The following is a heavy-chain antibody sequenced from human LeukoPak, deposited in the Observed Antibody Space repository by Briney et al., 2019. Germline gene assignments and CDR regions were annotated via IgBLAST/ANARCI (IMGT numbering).Heavy chain of an antibody. CDR2: IYYTGST. V-gene: IGHV4-61*01. J-gene: IGHJ4*02. D-gene: IGHD7-27*01. CDR1: GYSISSGYY. Sequence: SETLSLTCAVSGYSISSGYYWSWIRQSPGKGLEWIGYIYYTGSTSYNPSLKSRVTISADTSKNEFSLKLNSVTAADTAVYYCASRKLGNDYWGQGTLVTVSS. CDR3: ASRKLGNDY.